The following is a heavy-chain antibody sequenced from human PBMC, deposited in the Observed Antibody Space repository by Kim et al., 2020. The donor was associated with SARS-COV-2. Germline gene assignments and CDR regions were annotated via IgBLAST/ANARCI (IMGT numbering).Heavy chain of an antibody. J-gene: IGHJ3*02. D-gene: IGHD4-17*01. Sequence: SETLSLTCTVSGGSISSSSYYWGWIRQPPGKGLEWIGSIYYSGSTYYNPSLKSRVTISVDTSKNQFSLKLSSVTAADTAVYYCARPYGDYYAFDIWGQGTMVTVSS. CDR3: ARPYGDYYAFDI. CDR1: GGSISSSSYY. V-gene: IGHV4-39*01. CDR2: IYYSGST.